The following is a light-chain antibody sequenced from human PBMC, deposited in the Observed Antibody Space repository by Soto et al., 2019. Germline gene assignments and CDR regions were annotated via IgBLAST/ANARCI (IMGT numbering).Light chain of an antibody. Sequence: EIVLTQSPGTLSLSPGERATLTCRASQSVSSSYLAWYQLKPGQAPRLLIHGASSRAPGIPDRFRGSGSGTHFTLTISRLEPEDFAVYYCHQYGSSPPYTFGQGTKLEIK. CDR3: HQYGSSPPYT. J-gene: IGKJ2*01. CDR2: GAS. CDR1: QSVSSSY. V-gene: IGKV3-20*01.